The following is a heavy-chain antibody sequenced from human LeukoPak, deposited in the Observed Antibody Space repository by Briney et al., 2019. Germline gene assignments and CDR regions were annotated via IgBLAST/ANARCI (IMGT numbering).Heavy chain of an antibody. CDR1: GFTFSSYA. CDR2: ISSNGGST. V-gene: IGHV3-64*01. CDR3: ARDGTGNRGISYFDY. Sequence: GGSLRLSCAASGFTFSSYAMHWVRQAPGKGLEYVSAISSNGGSTYYANSVKGRFTISRDNSKNTLYLQMGSPRAEDMAVYYCARDGTGNRGISYFDYWGQGTLVTVSS. J-gene: IGHJ4*02. D-gene: IGHD3-16*01.